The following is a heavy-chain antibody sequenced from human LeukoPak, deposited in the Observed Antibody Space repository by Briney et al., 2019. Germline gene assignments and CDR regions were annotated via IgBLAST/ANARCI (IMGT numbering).Heavy chain of an antibody. J-gene: IGHJ4*02. CDR1: GYTFTGYY. CDR3: ARDGYSGYDPFDY. D-gene: IGHD5-12*01. V-gene: IGHV1-2*02. Sequence: ASVKVSCKASGYTFTGYYMHWVRQAPGQGLEWMGWINPNSGGTNYAQKFEGRVTMTRDTSISTAYMELRRLRSDDTAVYYCARDGYSGYDPFDYWGQGTLVTVSS. CDR2: INPNSGGT.